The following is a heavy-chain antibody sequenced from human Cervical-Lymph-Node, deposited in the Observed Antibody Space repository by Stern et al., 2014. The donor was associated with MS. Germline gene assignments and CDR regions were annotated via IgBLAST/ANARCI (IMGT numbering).Heavy chain of an antibody. CDR3: ARVGHYSDYLDF. V-gene: IGHV4-4*02. CDR2: ISHNGRT. CDR1: GDSISSNNW. J-gene: IGHJ4*02. Sequence: LQLQESGPGLVKPSGTLSLTCVVFGDSISSNNWWSWVRQSPGKGLEWIGKISHNGRTHYNPSLKSRVTMQVDKSMSQISLKVDSVTAADTAVYYCARVGHYSDYLDFWGQGTLVTVSS. D-gene: IGHD5-18*01.